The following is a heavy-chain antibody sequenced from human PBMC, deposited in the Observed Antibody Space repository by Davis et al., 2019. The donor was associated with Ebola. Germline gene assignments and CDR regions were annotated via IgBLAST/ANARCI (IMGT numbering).Heavy chain of an antibody. CDR2: ISSSGSTI. V-gene: IGHV3-11*01. CDR3: ARVGRYFDWFSSYGMDV. Sequence: PGGSLRPSCAASGFIFSDYYMSWIRQAPGKGLEWVSHISSSGSTIYYGDSVKGRFTISRDNAKKSLYLQMNSLRAEDTAVYYCARVGRYFDWFSSYGMDVWGKGTTVTVSS. D-gene: IGHD3-9*01. J-gene: IGHJ6*04. CDR1: GFIFSDYY.